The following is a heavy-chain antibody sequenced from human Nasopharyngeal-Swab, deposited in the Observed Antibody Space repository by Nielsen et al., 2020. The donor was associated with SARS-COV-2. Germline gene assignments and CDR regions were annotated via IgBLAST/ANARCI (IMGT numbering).Heavy chain of an antibody. D-gene: IGHD3-3*01. Sequence: GESLKISCAASGFTFSSYDMTWVRQAPGKGLEWVSGISNSGRGTYYADSVKGRFTISRDNSKNTLYLQMNSLRAEDTAVYYCAREPITIFGVAPYYGMDVWGQGTTVTVSS. V-gene: IGHV3-23*01. CDR3: AREPITIFGVAPYYGMDV. CDR2: ISNSGRGT. J-gene: IGHJ6*02. CDR1: GFTFSSYD.